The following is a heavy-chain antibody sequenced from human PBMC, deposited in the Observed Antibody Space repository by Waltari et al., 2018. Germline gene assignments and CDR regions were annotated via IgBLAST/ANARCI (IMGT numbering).Heavy chain of an antibody. Sequence: QVQVQESGPGLVKPSETLSLTCIVSRSSISRSDYWAWIRQPSGKGLEWMVSVHRNGKRYYNPSLKGRVTASIDTSKNHFSLKLTSVTVADTAIYYCWSLSGWGQGTLVTVSS. CDR3: WSLSG. V-gene: IGHV4-38-2*02. CDR1: RSSISRSDY. CDR2: VHRNGKR. J-gene: IGHJ4*02.